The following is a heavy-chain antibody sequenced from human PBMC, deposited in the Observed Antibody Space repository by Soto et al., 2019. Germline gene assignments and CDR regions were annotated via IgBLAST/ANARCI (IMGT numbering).Heavy chain of an antibody. V-gene: IGHV3-15*01. CDR1: GFTFNSAW. CDR3: TTVIAPTGIFIPY. CDR2: IKSKIDGETT. D-gene: IGHD6-13*01. Sequence: GGSLRLSCAVSGFTFNSAWMSWVRQAPGKGLEWVARIKSKIDGETTDYIAPVKGRFAISRDDSKNGLYLQISSLKAEYTAVYYCTTVIAPTGIFIPYLGQGTLVTVSS. J-gene: IGHJ4*02.